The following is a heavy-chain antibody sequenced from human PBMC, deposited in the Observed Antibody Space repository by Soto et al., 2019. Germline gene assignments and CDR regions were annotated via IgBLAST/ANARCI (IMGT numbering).Heavy chain of an antibody. V-gene: IGHV4-61*01. CDR3: ARRPRGARPHWFDP. D-gene: IGHD6-6*01. CDR1: GGSVSSGSYY. J-gene: IGHJ5*02. Sequence: PSETLSLTCTVSGGSVSSGSYYWSWIRQPPGKGLEWIGYIYYSGSTNYNPSLKSRVTISVDTSKNQFSLKLSSVTAADTAVYYCARRPRGARPHWFDPWGQGTLVTVSS. CDR2: IYYSGST.